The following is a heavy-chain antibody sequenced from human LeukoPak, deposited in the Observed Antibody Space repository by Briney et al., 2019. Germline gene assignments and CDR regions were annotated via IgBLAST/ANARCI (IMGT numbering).Heavy chain of an antibody. CDR3: AKDGYCSGGSCYANFFDR. CDR2: ISSDGSKE. J-gene: IGHJ4*02. D-gene: IGHD2-15*01. Sequence: GRSLRLSCAASGFSFLHYGMHWVRQAPGKGLEWVAFISSDGSKEYYADSVKGRFTISRDNSKNTLYLHVNSPRAEATAVFFCAKDGYCSGGSCYANFFDRWGQGTLVTVSS. V-gene: IGHV3-30*18. CDR1: GFSFLHYG.